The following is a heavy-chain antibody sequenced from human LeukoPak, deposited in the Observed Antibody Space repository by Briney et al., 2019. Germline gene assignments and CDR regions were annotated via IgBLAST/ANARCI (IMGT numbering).Heavy chain of an antibody. Sequence: GGSLRLSCAASGFSFSAYAMSWVRQSPGKGLEWVSSISSSSSYIYYADSVKGRFTISRDNAKNSLYLQMNSLRAEDTAVYYCAREESVSAALDYWGQGTLVTVSS. CDR3: AREESVSAALDY. J-gene: IGHJ4*02. CDR1: GFSFSAYA. V-gene: IGHV3-21*01. CDR2: ISSSSSYI. D-gene: IGHD2-2*01.